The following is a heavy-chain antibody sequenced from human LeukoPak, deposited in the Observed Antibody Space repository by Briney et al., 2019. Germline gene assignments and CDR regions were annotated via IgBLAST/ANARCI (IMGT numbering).Heavy chain of an antibody. CDR1: GFTFSSYE. D-gene: IGHD6-19*01. Sequence: GGSLRLSCAASGFTFSSYEMNWVRQAPGKGLEWVSYISSSGSTIYYADSVKGRFTISRDNAKNSLYLQMNSLRAEDTAVYYCARVSGWYGMDVWGQGTTVTASS. CDR3: ARVSGWYGMDV. V-gene: IGHV3-48*03. J-gene: IGHJ6*02. CDR2: ISSSGSTI.